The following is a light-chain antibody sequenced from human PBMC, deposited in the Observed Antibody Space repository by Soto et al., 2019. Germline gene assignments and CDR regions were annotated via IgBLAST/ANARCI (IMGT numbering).Light chain of an antibody. CDR2: EGS. Sequence: QSALTQPASVSGSPGQSITISCTGTSSDVGNYNLVSWYQQHPGKAPKLIIYEGSKRPSGVSNRFSGSKSGNTASLTISGLRAGGEVVYYCCSYAGRSIFAVFGGGPSLTV. J-gene: IGLJ2*01. V-gene: IGLV2-23*03. CDR1: SSDVGNYNL. CDR3: CSYAGRSIFAV.